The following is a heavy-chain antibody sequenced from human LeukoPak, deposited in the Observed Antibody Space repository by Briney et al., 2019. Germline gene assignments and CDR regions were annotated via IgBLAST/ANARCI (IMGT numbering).Heavy chain of an antibody. CDR2: IYSGGST. CDR1: GFTFSSYG. Sequence: GGSLRLSCAASGFTFSSYGMHWVRQAPGKGLEWVSLIYSGGSTYYADSVKGRFTISRDNSKNTLYLQMNSLRAEDTAVYYCARGGSYASFGFDYWGQGTLVTVSS. V-gene: IGHV3-53*01. CDR3: ARGGSYASFGFDY. J-gene: IGHJ4*02. D-gene: IGHD1-26*01.